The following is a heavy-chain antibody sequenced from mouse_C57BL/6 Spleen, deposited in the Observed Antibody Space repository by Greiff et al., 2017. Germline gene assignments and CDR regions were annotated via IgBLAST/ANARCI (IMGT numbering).Heavy chain of an antibody. D-gene: IGHD1-1*01. CDR3: TTDYYGSSYAMDY. CDR2: IDPENGDT. Sequence: VQLQQSGAELVRPGASVKLSCTASGFNIKDDYMHWVKQRPEQGLEWIGWIDPENGDTEYASKFQGKATITADTSSNTAYLQLSSLTSEDTAVYYCTTDYYGSSYAMDYWSQGSSVTVSS. CDR1: GFNIKDDY. J-gene: IGHJ4*01. V-gene: IGHV14-4*01.